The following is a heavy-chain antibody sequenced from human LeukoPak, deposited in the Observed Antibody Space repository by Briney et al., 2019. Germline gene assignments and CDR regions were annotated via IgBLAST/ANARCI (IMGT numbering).Heavy chain of an antibody. V-gene: IGHV3-30*04. Sequence: GGSLRLSCAASGFTFSSYAMHWVRQAPGKGLEWVAVISYDGSNKYYADSVKGRFTISRDNSKNTLYLQMNSLRAEDTAVYYCARDSYYFDYWGQGTLVTVSS. J-gene: IGHJ4*02. CDR3: ARDSYYFDY. CDR2: ISYDGSNK. CDR1: GFTFSSYA.